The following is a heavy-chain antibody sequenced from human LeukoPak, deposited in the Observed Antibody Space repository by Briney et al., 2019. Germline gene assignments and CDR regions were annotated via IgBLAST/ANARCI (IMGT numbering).Heavy chain of an antibody. J-gene: IGHJ5*02. CDR2: ISYSGST. CDR3: ARDHQGTAAGFAP. Sequence: SETLSLTCTVSGGSITSTYYWTWIRPPPGKGLEWIGYISYSGSTNYNPSLQSRVTISIDTSKNQFSLKLSSVTAADTAVYYCARDHQGTAAGFAPWGQGTLATVSS. CDR1: GGSITSTYY. V-gene: IGHV4-59*01. D-gene: IGHD6-13*01.